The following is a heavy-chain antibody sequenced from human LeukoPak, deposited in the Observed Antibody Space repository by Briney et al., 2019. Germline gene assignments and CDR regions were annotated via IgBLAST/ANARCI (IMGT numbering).Heavy chain of an antibody. V-gene: IGHV3-7*01. CDR3: GRGGMGEYTGYDDF. Sequence: GGSLRLSCAASGFSLSTYWMSWVRQAPGKGLEWVANIKHDGSEDHYVDSVRGRFTISRDNAKNSLFLQMNSLRAEDTAVYYCGRGGMGEYTGYDDFWGQGILVTVPS. D-gene: IGHD5-12*01. CDR2: IKHDGSED. CDR1: GFSLSTYW. J-gene: IGHJ4*02.